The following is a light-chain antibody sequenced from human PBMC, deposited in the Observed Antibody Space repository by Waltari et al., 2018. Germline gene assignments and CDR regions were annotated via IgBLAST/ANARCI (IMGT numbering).Light chain of an antibody. Sequence: EIVLTQSPGTLSLSPGERATLSCRASQSVSRSLAWYQQKPGQAPRTLIYGASSRATGVPDRFSGSGSGTDFSLTISRLEPEDFAVYYCQHYVRLPVTFGQGTKVEIK. CDR1: QSVSRS. CDR2: GAS. CDR3: QHYVRLPVT. V-gene: IGKV3-20*01. J-gene: IGKJ1*01.